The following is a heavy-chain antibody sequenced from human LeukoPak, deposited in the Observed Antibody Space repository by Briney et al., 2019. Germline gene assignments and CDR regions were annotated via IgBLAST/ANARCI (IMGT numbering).Heavy chain of an antibody. CDR3: AKDWNWAIDY. J-gene: IGHJ4*02. Sequence: GGSLRLSCAASGFTFSSYWMSWVRQAPGKGLEWVAYIHYDSTTEDYADSVKGRFTISRDNSKNTLFLQMNNLRVEDMAVFYCAKDWNWAIDYWGQGTLVTVSS. V-gene: IGHV3-30*02. CDR2: IHYDSTTE. D-gene: IGHD1-7*01. CDR1: GFTFSSYW.